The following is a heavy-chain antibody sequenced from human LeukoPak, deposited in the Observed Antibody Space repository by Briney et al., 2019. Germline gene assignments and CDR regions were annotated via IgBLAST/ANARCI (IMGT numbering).Heavy chain of an antibody. CDR1: GFTFSSYG. CDR3: AKLGPSGWYVRVVDY. V-gene: IGHV3-23*01. CDR2: ISGSGGST. J-gene: IGHJ4*02. Sequence: GGTLRLSCAASGFTFSSYGMSCVRQDPGKGLEWVSAISGSGGSTYYADSVKGRFTISRDNSKNTLYLQMNSLRAEDTAVYYCAKLGPSGWYVRVVDYWGQGTLVTVSS. D-gene: IGHD6-19*01.